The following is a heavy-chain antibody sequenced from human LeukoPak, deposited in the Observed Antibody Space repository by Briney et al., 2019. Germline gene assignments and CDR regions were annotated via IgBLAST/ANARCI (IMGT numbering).Heavy chain of an antibody. J-gene: IGHJ3*02. CDR3: AKSNGYGLVDI. CDR2: IFYSGST. CDR1: GGSISSYY. D-gene: IGHD3-10*01. V-gene: IGHV4-39*07. Sequence: SATLSLTCTVSGGSISSYYWGWVRQPPGKGLEWIGNIFYSGSTYYSPSLKSRVTISLDTSRNQFSLKLNSVTAADTAVYYCAKSNGYGLVDIWGQGTMVTVSS.